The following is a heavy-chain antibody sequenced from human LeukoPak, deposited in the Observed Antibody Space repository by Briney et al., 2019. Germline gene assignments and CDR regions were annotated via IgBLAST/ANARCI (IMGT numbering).Heavy chain of an antibody. CDR2: IYHSGST. J-gene: IGHJ3*02. CDR1: GYSISSGYY. CDR3: ATLFRTDAFDI. Sequence: PSETLSLTCAVSGYSISSGYYWGWIRQPPGKGLEWIGSIYHSGSTYYNPSLKSRVTISVDTSKNQFSLKLSSVTAADTAVYYCATLFRTDAFDIWGQGTMVTVSS. V-gene: IGHV4-38-2*01.